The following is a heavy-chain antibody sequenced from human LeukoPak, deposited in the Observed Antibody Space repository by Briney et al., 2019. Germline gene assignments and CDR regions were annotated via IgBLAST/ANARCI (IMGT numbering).Heavy chain of an antibody. CDR3: ASSPYSSGFAYYFDY. D-gene: IGHD6-19*01. Sequence: SVKVSCKASGGTFSSYAISWVRQAPGQGLEWMGGIIPIFGTANYAQKFQGRVTITADESASTAYMELSSLRSEDTAVYYCASSPYSSGFAYYFDYWGQGTLVTVSS. J-gene: IGHJ4*02. CDR1: GGTFSSYA. V-gene: IGHV1-69*13. CDR2: IIPIFGTA.